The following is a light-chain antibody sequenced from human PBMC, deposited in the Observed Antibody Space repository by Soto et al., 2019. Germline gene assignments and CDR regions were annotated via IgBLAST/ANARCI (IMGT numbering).Light chain of an antibody. Sequence: QSVLTQPPSVSGAPGQRVTIPCTGSSSNIGAGYDVHWYQQLPVTAPKLLIYGNSNRPSGVPDRFSGSKSGTSASLAITGLQAEDEADYYCQSYDSSLSVVFGGGTQLTVL. CDR1: SSNIGAGYD. CDR3: QSYDSSLSVV. V-gene: IGLV1-40*01. J-gene: IGLJ2*01. CDR2: GNS.